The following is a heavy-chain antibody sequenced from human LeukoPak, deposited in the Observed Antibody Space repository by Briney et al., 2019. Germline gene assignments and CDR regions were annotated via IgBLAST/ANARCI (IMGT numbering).Heavy chain of an antibody. Sequence: ASVKVSCKAPGYTFTNYYIHWVRQAPGQGLEWVGRIITNSGGTNYAQKFRGRVTMTRDTSINTAYMELQRLTSDDSAVYYCARDRDGYTSDAFDIWGPGTMVTVSS. D-gene: IGHD5-24*01. J-gene: IGHJ3*02. V-gene: IGHV1-2*06. CDR2: IITNSGGT. CDR3: ARDRDGYTSDAFDI. CDR1: GYTFTNYY.